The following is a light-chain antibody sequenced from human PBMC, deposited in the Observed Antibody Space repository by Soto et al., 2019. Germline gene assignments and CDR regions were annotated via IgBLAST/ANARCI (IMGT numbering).Light chain of an antibody. CDR1: QSVSGDY. V-gene: IGKV3-20*01. CDR2: GAS. J-gene: IGKJ1*01. CDR3: QQYGSSSRT. Sequence: EIVLRQSAGTLSLSAWQRATLSCRASQSVSGDYIAWYQQKPGQAPRLLIYGASSRATGIPDRFSGSRSGTDFTLTISRLEPEDFAVYCGQQYGSSSRTFGQGTKVNIK.